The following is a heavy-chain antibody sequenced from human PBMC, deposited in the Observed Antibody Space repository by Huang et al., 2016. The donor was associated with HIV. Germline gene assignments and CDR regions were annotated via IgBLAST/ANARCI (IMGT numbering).Heavy chain of an antibody. V-gene: IGHV3-48*01. CDR2: ISETGSVI. Sequence: EEQLVESGGGLVQPGGSLRLSCAASGFSFSSCNRNWVRQAPGKGLEWLSYISETGSVITYADSVKGRFTVSRDNAKNSLYLQMDSLRAEDTAVYYCARGYSSSWLYNWGQGTLVTVSS. D-gene: IGHD6-13*01. J-gene: IGHJ4*02. CDR3: ARGYSSSWLYN. CDR1: GFSFSSCN.